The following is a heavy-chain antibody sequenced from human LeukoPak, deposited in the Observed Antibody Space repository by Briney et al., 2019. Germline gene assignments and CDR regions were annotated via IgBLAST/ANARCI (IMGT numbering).Heavy chain of an antibody. V-gene: IGHV3-23*01. J-gene: IGHJ4*02. CDR2: ISGSGGST. Sequence: GGSLRLSCAASGFTFSNYAMSWVRQAPGKGLEWVSAISGSGGSTYYADSVKGRFTISRDNSKSTLYLQMNSLRAEDTAVYYCAKASYYDILTGRDGYFDYWGQGTLVTVSS. CDR1: GFTFSNYA. D-gene: IGHD3-9*01. CDR3: AKASYYDILTGRDGYFDY.